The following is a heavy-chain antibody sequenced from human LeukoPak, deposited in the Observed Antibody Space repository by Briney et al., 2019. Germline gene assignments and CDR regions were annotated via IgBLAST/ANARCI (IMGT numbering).Heavy chain of an antibody. CDR3: ARTEMYYFDY. D-gene: IGHD5-24*01. Sequence: GGSLRLSCAASGFSFNNYNMNWVRQAAGKGLEWVSSISNIGNHIYYADSVKGRFTISRDNAKNSLYLQMNSLRAEDMAVYYCARTEMYYFDYWGQGTLVTVSS. CDR1: GFSFNNYN. CDR2: ISNIGNHI. V-gene: IGHV3-21*06. J-gene: IGHJ4*02.